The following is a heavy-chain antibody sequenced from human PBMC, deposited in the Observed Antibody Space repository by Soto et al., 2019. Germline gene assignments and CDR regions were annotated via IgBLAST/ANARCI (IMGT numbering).Heavy chain of an antibody. J-gene: IGHJ4*02. Sequence: GGSLRLSCAASGFTFSSYAMSWVRQAPGKGLEWVSVISGSGGSTYYADSVKDRFTISRDNSKNTLYLQMNSLRAEDTAVYYCEKDLIARRYFDYWGQGTLVTVSS. CDR2: ISGSGGST. D-gene: IGHD2-8*01. CDR3: EKDLIARRYFDY. CDR1: GFTFSSYA. V-gene: IGHV3-23*01.